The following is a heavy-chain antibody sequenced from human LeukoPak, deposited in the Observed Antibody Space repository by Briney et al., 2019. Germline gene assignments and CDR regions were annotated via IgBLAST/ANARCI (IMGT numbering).Heavy chain of an antibody. J-gene: IGHJ4*02. CDR3: ARARIAAAVPFDY. D-gene: IGHD6-13*01. Sequence: SETLSLTCTVSGYSISSGYYWGWIRQPPGKGLEWIGSIYHSGSTYYNPSLKSRVTISVDTSKNQFSLKLSSVTAADTAVYYCARARIAAAVPFDYWGQGTLVTVSS. V-gene: IGHV4-38-2*02. CDR2: IYHSGST. CDR1: GYSISSGYY.